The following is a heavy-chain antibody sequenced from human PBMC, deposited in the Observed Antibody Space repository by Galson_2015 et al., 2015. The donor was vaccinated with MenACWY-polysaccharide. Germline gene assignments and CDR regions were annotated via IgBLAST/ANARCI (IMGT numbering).Heavy chain of an antibody. V-gene: IGHV3-23*01. CDR2: ISASGGST. Sequence: SLRLSCAASGFTFSSYAMNWVRQAPGKGLEWVSSISASGGSTYYADSVKGRFTISRDNSQTTLYLQMNSLRVEDTAVYYCASRGAAHYWGQGTLITVSS. D-gene: IGHD6-25*01. CDR3: ASRGAAHY. J-gene: IGHJ4*02. CDR1: GFTFSSYA.